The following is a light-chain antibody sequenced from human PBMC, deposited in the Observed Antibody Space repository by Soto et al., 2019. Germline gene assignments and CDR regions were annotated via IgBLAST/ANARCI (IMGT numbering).Light chain of an antibody. J-gene: IGKJ3*01. Sequence: DIPMTQSPSSLSASVGDRVTITCRASQGISNYLAWYQQKPGKVPKLLIYAASTLQSGVPSRFSGSGSGTDFTLTISSLQPEDVATYYCQKYNSAHIFTFGPGTKVDIK. V-gene: IGKV1-27*01. CDR2: AAS. CDR1: QGISNY. CDR3: QKYNSAHIFT.